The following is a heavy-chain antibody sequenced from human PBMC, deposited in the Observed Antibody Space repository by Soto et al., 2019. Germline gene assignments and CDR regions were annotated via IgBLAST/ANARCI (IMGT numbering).Heavy chain of an antibody. CDR2: ISYSGST. D-gene: IGHD1-26*01. CDR3: ARGLITGSQYSGGWYYFDS. V-gene: IGHV4-31*03. J-gene: IGHJ4*02. CDR1: GGSISSGGYY. Sequence: SETLSLTCTVSGGSISSGGYYWSWIRQHPGTGLEWIGHISYSGSTYYNTSLKSRVTISVDTSRNQFSLIVNSVTAADTAVYYCARGLITGSQYSGGWYYFDSWGQGTQVTVSS.